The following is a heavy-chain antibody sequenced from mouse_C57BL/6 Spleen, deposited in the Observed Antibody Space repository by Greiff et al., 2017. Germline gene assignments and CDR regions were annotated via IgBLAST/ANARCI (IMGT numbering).Heavy chain of an antibody. CDR2: INPGSGGT. D-gene: IGHD1-1*01. J-gene: IGHJ4*01. Sequence: VQLQESGAELVRPGTSVKVSCKASGYAFTNYLIEWVKQRPGQGLEWIGVINPGSGGTNYNEKFKGKATLTADKSSSTAYMQLSSLTSEASAVYFCARGGYGSSYEDDAMDYWGQGTSVTVSS. CDR3: ARGGYGSSYEDDAMDY. V-gene: IGHV1-54*01. CDR1: GYAFTNYL.